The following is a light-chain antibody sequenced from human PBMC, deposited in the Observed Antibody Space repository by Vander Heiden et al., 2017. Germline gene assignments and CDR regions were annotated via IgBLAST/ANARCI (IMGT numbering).Light chain of an antibody. CDR2: AAS. J-gene: IGKJ3*01. Sequence: DIQLTQSPSFLSASVGDRVTITCLASQGISSYLAWYQQKPGKAPKLLIYAASTLQSGVPSSFSGSVSGTEFTLTISSRQPEDFASYYCQQLNSYSVFTFGHGTKVDIK. CDR3: QQLNSYSVFT. V-gene: IGKV1-9*01. CDR1: QGISSY.